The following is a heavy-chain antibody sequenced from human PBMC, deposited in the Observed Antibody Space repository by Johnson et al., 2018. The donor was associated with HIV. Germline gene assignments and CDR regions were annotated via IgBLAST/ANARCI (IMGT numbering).Heavy chain of an antibody. Sequence: QVQLVESGGDLVKPGGSLRLSCAASGFTFSSYGMHWVRQAPGKGLAWVAVIWYDGTNRYYGDSVKGRFTISRDNSKNTVYLQMNGLRAEDTAVYHCAKEMNAGNDAFDIWGQGTMVTVSS. CDR2: IWYDGTNR. CDR1: GFTFSSYG. CDR3: AKEMNAGNDAFDI. J-gene: IGHJ3*02. V-gene: IGHV3-33*06.